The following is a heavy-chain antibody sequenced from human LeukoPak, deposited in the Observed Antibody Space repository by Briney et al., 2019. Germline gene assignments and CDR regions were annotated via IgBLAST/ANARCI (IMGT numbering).Heavy chain of an antibody. CDR2: IYYSGST. V-gene: IGHV4-39*02. CDR1: GGSISSSSYY. CDR3: ARDGGDYDPVHAYDY. Sequence: SETLSLTCTVSGGSISSSSYYWGWIRQPPGKGLEWIGSIYYSGSTYYNPSLKSRVTISVDTSKNQFSLKLSSVTAADTAVYYCARDGGDYDPVHAYDYWGQGTLVTVSS. J-gene: IGHJ4*02. D-gene: IGHD4-17*01.